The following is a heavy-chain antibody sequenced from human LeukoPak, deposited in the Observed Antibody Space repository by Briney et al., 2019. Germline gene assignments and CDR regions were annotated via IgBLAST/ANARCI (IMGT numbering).Heavy chain of an antibody. D-gene: IGHD3-22*01. Sequence: ASVKVSCKVPGYTLTELSMHWVRQAPGKGLEWMGGFDPEDGETFYAQKFQGRVTMTEDTSTDTAYMELSSLRSEDTAVYYCATLDYDSSGYYYDYWGQGTLVTVSS. V-gene: IGHV1-24*01. CDR3: ATLDYDSSGYYYDY. CDR2: FDPEDGET. J-gene: IGHJ4*02. CDR1: GYTLTELS.